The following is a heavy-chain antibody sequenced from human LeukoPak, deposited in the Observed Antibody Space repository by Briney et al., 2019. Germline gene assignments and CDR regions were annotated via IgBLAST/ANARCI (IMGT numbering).Heavy chain of an antibody. CDR2: ISAYNGNT. Sequence: ASVKVSCKASGYTFTGYYMHWVRQAPGQGLEWMGWISAYNGNTNYAQKLQGRVTMTTDTSTSTAYMELRSLRSDDTAVYYCARDYPLYDFWSGYYYYGMDVWGQGTTVTVSS. D-gene: IGHD3-3*01. CDR3: ARDYPLYDFWSGYYYYGMDV. V-gene: IGHV1-18*04. J-gene: IGHJ6*02. CDR1: GYTFTGYY.